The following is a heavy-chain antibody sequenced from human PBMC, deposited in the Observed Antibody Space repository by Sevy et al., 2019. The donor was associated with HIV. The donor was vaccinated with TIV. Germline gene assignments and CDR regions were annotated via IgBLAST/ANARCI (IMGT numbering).Heavy chain of an antibody. V-gene: IGHV3-53*01. CDR2: IYSGGGT. J-gene: IGHJ5*02. CDR3: AREWGYCSGGSCYPHNWFDP. Sequence: GGSLRLSCAASGFSLNTYWMSWVRQAPGKGLEWVATIYSGGGTDYPDSVKGRFTISRDNSKNSLYLQMNNLRDEDTAVYYCAREWGYCSGGSCYPHNWFDPWGQGTLVTVSS. CDR1: GFSLNTYW. D-gene: IGHD2-15*01.